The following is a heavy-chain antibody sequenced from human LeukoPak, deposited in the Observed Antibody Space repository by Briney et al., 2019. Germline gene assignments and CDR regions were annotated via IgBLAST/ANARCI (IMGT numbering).Heavy chain of an antibody. J-gene: IGHJ4*02. Sequence: PGGSLRLSCAASGFTFSNAWMSWVRQAPGKGLEWVGRIKSKTDGGTTDYAAPVKGRITISRDDSKNTLYLQMNSLKTEDTAVYYCIRHTAMGRFDYWGQGTLVTVSS. D-gene: IGHD5-18*01. CDR2: IKSKTDGGTT. CDR3: IRHTAMGRFDY. V-gene: IGHV3-15*01. CDR1: GFTFSNAW.